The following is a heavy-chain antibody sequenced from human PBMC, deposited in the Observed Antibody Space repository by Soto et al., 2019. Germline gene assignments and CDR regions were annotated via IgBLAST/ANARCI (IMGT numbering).Heavy chain of an antibody. CDR2: IIPIFGTA. V-gene: IGHV1-69*01. D-gene: IGHD2-21*02. Sequence: QVQLVQSGAEVKKPGSSVKVSCKASGGTFSSYAISWVRQAPGQGLEWMGGIIPIFGTANYAQKFQGRVTIPADESTSRAYMELSSLRSEDTAVYYCARSRDYHSAFDIWGQGTMVTVSS. CDR1: GGTFSSYA. J-gene: IGHJ3*02. CDR3: ARSRDYHSAFDI.